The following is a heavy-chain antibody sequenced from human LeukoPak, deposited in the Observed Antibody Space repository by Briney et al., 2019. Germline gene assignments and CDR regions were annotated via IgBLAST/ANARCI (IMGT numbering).Heavy chain of an antibody. D-gene: IGHD2-21*01. CDR3: AKAESRLFDY. CDR1: GFTFSSYG. J-gene: IGHJ4*02. V-gene: IGHV3-30*18. CDR2: ISYDGSNK. Sequence: GGSLRLSCAASGFTFSSYGMHWVRQAPGKGLEWVAVISYDGSNKYYADSVKGRFTISRDNSKNTLYLQMNSLRAEDTAVYYCAKAESRLFDYWGQGTLVTVSS.